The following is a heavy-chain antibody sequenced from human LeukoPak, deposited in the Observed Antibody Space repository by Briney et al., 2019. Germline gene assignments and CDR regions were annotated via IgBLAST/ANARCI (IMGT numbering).Heavy chain of an antibody. CDR2: MNPKSGSA. D-gene: IGHD3-3*01. CDR3: ARNLDLSGYYMWFDP. J-gene: IGHJ5*02. V-gene: IGHV1-8*01. Sequence: ASVKVSCKASGFTFTNYDINWMRQATGQGLEWMGWMNPKSGSAGYAQKFQGRVTMTRNTSISTAYMELSSLRSEDTAIYYCARNLDLSGYYMWFDPGGQGTLVTVSS. CDR1: GFTFTNYD.